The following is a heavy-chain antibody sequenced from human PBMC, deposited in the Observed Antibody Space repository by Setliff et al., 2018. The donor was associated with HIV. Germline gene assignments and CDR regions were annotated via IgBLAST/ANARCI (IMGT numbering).Heavy chain of an antibody. J-gene: IGHJ5*01. V-gene: IGHV1-3*01. CDR3: ARTDYDSGKSVLDS. CDR2: INAANGHA. D-gene: IGHD3-10*01. CDR1: GGTFINSA. Sequence: ASVKVSCKASGGTFINSAFNWVRQAPGQRLELMAWINAANGHAKYSQKFQGRVTITRDTSATIAYMELSSLTSEDTALYFCARTDYDSGKSVLDSWGQGTLVTVSS.